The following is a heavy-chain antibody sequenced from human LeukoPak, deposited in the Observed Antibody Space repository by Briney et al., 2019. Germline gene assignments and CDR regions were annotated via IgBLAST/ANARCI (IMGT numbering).Heavy chain of an antibody. CDR3: ARAYFYYGSGSYFTDAFDI. V-gene: IGHV1-8*02. Sequence: ASVKVSCKASGYTFTSYDINWVRKATGQGLEWLGWMNPNSGNTGYAQKFQGRVTMTRNTSISTAYMELSSLRSEDTAVYYCARAYFYYGSGSYFTDAFDIWGQGTMVTVSS. D-gene: IGHD3-10*01. CDR2: MNPNSGNT. J-gene: IGHJ3*02. CDR1: GYTFTSYD.